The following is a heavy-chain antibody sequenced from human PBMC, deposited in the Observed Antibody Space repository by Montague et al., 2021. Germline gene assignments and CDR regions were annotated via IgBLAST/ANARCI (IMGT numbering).Heavy chain of an antibody. CDR1: GFTFSNYL. Sequence: SLRLSCAASGFTFSNYLIHLFRQAPGKGLLWVSRISPDGSWTNYSDSVRGRFTISRDNTKNTLYLQMSSLRAEDTALYYCVRDLNWAVDYWGQGTLVTVSS. V-gene: IGHV3-74*01. CDR2: ISPDGSWT. D-gene: IGHD7-27*01. J-gene: IGHJ4*02. CDR3: VRDLNWAVDY.